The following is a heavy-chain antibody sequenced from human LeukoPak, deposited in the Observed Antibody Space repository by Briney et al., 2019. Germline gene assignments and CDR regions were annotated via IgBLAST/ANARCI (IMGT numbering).Heavy chain of an antibody. CDR3: ARDLGVIVYPSDY. D-gene: IGHD3-16*02. Sequence: GGSLRLSCAASGFTFSSYWMVWVRQAPGKGLEWVSSISSISSYIYYADSVKGRFTISRDNAKNSLHLQMNSLRAEDTALYYCARDLGVIVYPSDYWGQGTLVTVSS. CDR1: GFTFSSYW. J-gene: IGHJ4*02. V-gene: IGHV3-21*01. CDR2: ISSISSYI.